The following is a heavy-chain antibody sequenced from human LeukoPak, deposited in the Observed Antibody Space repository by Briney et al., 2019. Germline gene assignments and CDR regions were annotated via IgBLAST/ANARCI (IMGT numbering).Heavy chain of an antibody. CDR2: ISYDGDNK. Sequence: GGSLRLSCAASGFTFNTYAMDWVRQAPGKGLEWVAGISYDGDNKYYADSVKGRFTISRDNSKNTLYLQMNSLRAEDTAVYYCASSSGGYCSSTSCYNAYWGQGTLVTVSS. CDR3: ASSSGGYCSSTSCYNAY. J-gene: IGHJ4*02. CDR1: GFTFNTYA. V-gene: IGHV3-30-3*01. D-gene: IGHD2-2*02.